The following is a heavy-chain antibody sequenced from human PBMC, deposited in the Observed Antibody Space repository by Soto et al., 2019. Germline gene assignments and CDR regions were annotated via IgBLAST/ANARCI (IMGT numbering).Heavy chain of an antibody. V-gene: IGHV1-69*01. CDR1: GGTFSSYA. Sequence: QVQLVQSGAEVKKPGSSVKVSCKASGGTFSSYAISWVRQAPGQGLEWMGGIIPIFGTANYAQKFQGRVTITADECTSTAYMELSSLRSEDTAVYYCARDGIAAAGSYYYYGMDVWGQGTTVTVSS. D-gene: IGHD6-13*01. CDR2: IIPIFGTA. J-gene: IGHJ6*02. CDR3: ARDGIAAAGSYYYYGMDV.